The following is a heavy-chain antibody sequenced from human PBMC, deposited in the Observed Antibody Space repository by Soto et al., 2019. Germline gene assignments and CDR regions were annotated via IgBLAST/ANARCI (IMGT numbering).Heavy chain of an antibody. J-gene: IGHJ6*02. CDR3: VKEGVHGSGSSYSGYYGMDV. CDR1: GFTFSTYA. Sequence: QIQLVDSGGGVVQPGRSLRLSCGASGFTFSTYAMHWVRQAPGKGLVWVAVMSYDGRNTYHADSVKGRFPISRDNANSQLYLQMNNLRTDDTAVYYCVKEGVHGSGSSYSGYYGMDVWGQGTTVIFSS. CDR2: MSYDGRNT. V-gene: IGHV3-30*18. D-gene: IGHD3-10*01.